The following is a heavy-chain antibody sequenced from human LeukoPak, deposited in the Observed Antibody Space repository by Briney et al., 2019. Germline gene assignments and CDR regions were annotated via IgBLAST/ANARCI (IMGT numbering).Heavy chain of an antibody. D-gene: IGHD6-19*01. Sequence: GGSLRLSCAASGFTFSSYGMHWVRQAPGKGLEWVAVISYDGSNKYYADSVKGRFTISRDNSKNTLYLQMNSLRAEDTAVYYCAKDLGSSGWFNDYWGEGTLVTVSS. CDR1: GFTFSSYG. V-gene: IGHV3-30*18. CDR3: AKDLGSSGWFNDY. CDR2: ISYDGSNK. J-gene: IGHJ4*02.